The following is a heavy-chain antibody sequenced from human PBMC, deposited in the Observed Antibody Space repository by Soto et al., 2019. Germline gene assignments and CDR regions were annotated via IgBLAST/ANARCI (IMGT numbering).Heavy chain of an antibody. V-gene: IGHV3-23*01. CDR2: ISGSGGGT. CDR3: AKFGMATTKRSPPYYIDY. J-gene: IGHJ4*02. D-gene: IGHD1-1*01. CDR1: GFTFSSYA. Sequence: PGGSLRLSCAASGFTFSSYAMSWVRQAPGKGLEWVSSISGSGGGTYYADSVKGRFTFSRDNSKHTLYLQMNSLRAEDTAVYYCAKFGMATTKRSPPYYIDYWGQGALVNVSS.